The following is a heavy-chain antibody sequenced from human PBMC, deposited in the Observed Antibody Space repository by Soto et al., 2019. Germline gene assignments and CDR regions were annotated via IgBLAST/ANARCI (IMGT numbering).Heavy chain of an antibody. Sequence: PGGSLRLSCAASGFTFSAYAMHWVRQAPGKGLEWVALISYDGSNKYYADSVKGRFTISRDNSKNTLYLQMNSLRAEDTAVYYCAKDFRSIAVASFDYWGQGTLVTVSS. CDR2: ISYDGSNK. D-gene: IGHD6-19*01. CDR1: GFTFSAYA. V-gene: IGHV3-30-3*01. J-gene: IGHJ4*02. CDR3: AKDFRSIAVASFDY.